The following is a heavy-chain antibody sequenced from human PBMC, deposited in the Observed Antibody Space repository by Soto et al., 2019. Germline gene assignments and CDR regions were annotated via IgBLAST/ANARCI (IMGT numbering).Heavy chain of an antibody. Sequence: QVQLQESGPGLVKPSETLSLTCTVSGDSISSYYWSWIRQPPGKGLEWIGYIDYSGSTNYNPSLRSRVNISVDTSKNQFSLMLSSVTAADTAVYYCASPARYCVYCMDVWGQGTTVIVSS. D-gene: IGHD2-15*01. CDR2: IDYSGST. CDR3: ASPARYCVYCMDV. CDR1: GDSISSYY. J-gene: IGHJ6*02. V-gene: IGHV4-59*01.